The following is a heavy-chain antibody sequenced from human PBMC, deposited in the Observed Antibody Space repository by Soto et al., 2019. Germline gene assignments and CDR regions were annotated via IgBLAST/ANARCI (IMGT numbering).Heavy chain of an antibody. V-gene: IGHV3-30*18. CDR1: GFTFSSYG. J-gene: IGHJ4*02. D-gene: IGHD2-2*02. CDR3: AKAELSVVVPAAIPGDY. Sequence: GGSLRLSCAASGFTFSSYGMRWVRQAPGKGLEWVAVISYDGSNKYYADSVKGRFTISRGNSKNTLYLQMNSLRAEDTAVYYCAKAELSVVVPAAIPGDYWGQGTLVTVSS. CDR2: ISYDGSNK.